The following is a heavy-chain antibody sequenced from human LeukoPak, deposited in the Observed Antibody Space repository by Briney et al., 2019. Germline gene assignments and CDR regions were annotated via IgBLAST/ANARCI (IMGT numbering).Heavy chain of an antibody. Sequence: QPGGSLRLSCAASGFTFSSYGMHWVRQAPGKGLQGVAVIWYDGSNKYYADSVKGRFTISRDNSKNTLYLQMNSLRAEDTAVYYCAREDSSGYYAWFDPWGQGTLVTVSS. V-gene: IGHV3-33*01. CDR2: IWYDGSNK. CDR3: AREDSSGYYAWFDP. J-gene: IGHJ5*02. D-gene: IGHD3-22*01. CDR1: GFTFSSYG.